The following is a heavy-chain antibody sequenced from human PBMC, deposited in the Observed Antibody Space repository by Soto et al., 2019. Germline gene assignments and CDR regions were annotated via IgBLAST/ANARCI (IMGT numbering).Heavy chain of an antibody. CDR1: GYTFTSYA. V-gene: IGHV1-18*01. CDR2: INTHNGNT. CDR3: TREGSAPYYHYGMDA. D-gene: IGHD3-10*01. J-gene: IGHJ6*02. Sequence: ASVKVSCKASGYTFTSYAMHWVRQAPGQGLEWMGWINTHNGNTNYAQNLQGRVIMTADTSTSTAYMELRSLRSDDTAVYYCTREGSAPYYHYGMDAWGQGTTVTVSS.